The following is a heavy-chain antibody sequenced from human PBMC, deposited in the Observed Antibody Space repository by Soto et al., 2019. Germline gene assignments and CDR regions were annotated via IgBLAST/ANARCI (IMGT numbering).Heavy chain of an antibody. D-gene: IGHD1-26*01. CDR3: ARENPPQSGSFYDF. Sequence: GASVKVSGKASGYTFTAHSIHWVRQAPGQRLEWLGWITAGAGYTDYSQNFHGRVTITRDTSASTVYMELSSLISEDTAIYYCARENPPQSGSFYDFWGQGTLVPVSS. CDR1: GYTFTAHS. V-gene: IGHV1-3*01. J-gene: IGHJ4*02. CDR2: ITAGAGYT.